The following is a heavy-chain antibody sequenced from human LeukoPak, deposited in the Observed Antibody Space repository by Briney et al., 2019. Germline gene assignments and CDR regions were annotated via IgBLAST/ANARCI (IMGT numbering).Heavy chain of an antibody. CDR2: IGTAGDT. V-gene: IGHV3-13*01. Sequence: GGSLRLSCAASGFTFSSYDMHWVRQATGKGLEWVSAIGTAGDTCYPGSVKGRFTISRENAKNSLYLQMNSLRAGDTAVYYCARGAEGVPAAIGGAFDIWGQGTMVTVSS. D-gene: IGHD2-2*01. CDR1: GFTFSSYD. CDR3: ARGAEGVPAAIGGAFDI. J-gene: IGHJ3*02.